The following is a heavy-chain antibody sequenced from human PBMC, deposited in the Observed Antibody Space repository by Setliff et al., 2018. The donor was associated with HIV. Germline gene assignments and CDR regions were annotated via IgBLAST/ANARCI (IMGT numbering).Heavy chain of an antibody. CDR2: IYYSGTT. D-gene: IGHD4-17*01. CDR3: ASFFVTTVTNQDY. V-gene: IGHV4-39*07. J-gene: IGHJ4*02. Sequence: PSETLSLTCTVSGGSISSNSNYWGWIRQPPGKGLEWIATIYYSGTTRSNPSLQSRVTISLDTSNNQFSLKLTSVTAADTAMYYCASFFVTTVTNQDYWGQGTPVTVSS. CDR1: GGSISSNSNY.